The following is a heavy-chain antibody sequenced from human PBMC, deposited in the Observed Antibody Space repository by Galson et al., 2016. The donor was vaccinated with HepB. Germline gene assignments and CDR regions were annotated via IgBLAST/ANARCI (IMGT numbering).Heavy chain of an antibody. J-gene: IGHJ4*02. D-gene: IGHD1-26*01. CDR2: IKNRANSYIT. CDR3: VRVGATS. V-gene: IGHV3-72*01. CDR1: GFSINDYY. Sequence: SLRLSCAASGFSINDYYFDWVRQAPGKGLEWVGRIKNRANSYITEYAASVIGRFTVSRDDSKNLVYLQMNNLKTEDTAVYFCVRVGATSWGQGALVTVSS.